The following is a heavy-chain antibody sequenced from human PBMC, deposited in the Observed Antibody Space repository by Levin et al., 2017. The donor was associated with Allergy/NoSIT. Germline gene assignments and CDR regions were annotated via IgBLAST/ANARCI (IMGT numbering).Heavy chain of an antibody. V-gene: IGHV3-48*01. Sequence: GESLKISCAASGFTFITYTMIWVRQAPGKGLEWVSLISSTGTTIYYADSVKGRFTISRDNAKNSLFLQMDSLRAEDTAVYYCARESWLDPWGQGTLVTVSS. CDR2: ISSTGTTI. CDR3: ARESWLDP. J-gene: IGHJ5*02. CDR1: GFTFITYT.